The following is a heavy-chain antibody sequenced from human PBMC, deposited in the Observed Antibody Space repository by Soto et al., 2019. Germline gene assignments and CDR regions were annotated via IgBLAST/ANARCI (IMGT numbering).Heavy chain of an antibody. CDR3: ARSTYNWLISVDGYFDY. Sequence: PGESLKISCKVSGYSLTFTTYWIGWVRQMPGKGLEWMGIIYPGDSDTRYSPSFQGQVTISADMSISTVYLQWSSLKASDTAMYYCARSTYNWLISVDGYFDYWGQGTLVTVSS. CDR2: IYPGDSDT. V-gene: IGHV5-51*01. D-gene: IGHD1-20*01. CDR1: GYSLTFTTYW. J-gene: IGHJ4*02.